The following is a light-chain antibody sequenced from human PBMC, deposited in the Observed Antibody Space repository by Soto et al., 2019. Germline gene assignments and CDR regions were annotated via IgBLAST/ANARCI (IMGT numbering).Light chain of an antibody. CDR3: AAGDDSLNVSGGV. CDR1: SSNIGSNT. V-gene: IGLV1-44*01. Sequence: QSVLTQPPSASGTPGQRVTISCSGSSSNIGSNTVNWYQQLPGTAPKLLIYSNNQRPSGVPDRFSGSKSGTSASLAISGLQAEDEADDYGAAGDDSLNVSGGVFGGGTKRTVL. J-gene: IGLJ3*02. CDR2: SNN.